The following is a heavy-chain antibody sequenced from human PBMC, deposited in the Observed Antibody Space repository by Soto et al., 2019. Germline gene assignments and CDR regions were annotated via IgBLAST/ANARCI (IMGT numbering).Heavy chain of an antibody. CDR2: IYDSGGP. Sequence: SETLSLTCTISGGSISVYYWSWIRQPPGQALEWIGYIYDSGGPYYNPSLRSRVIISADTSKNQISLKLTSATAADTAVYYCGRGVGSSPPRYWGRGTLVTVSS. J-gene: IGHJ4*02. V-gene: IGHV4-59*01. CDR3: GRGVGSSPPRY. D-gene: IGHD1-26*01. CDR1: GGSISVYY.